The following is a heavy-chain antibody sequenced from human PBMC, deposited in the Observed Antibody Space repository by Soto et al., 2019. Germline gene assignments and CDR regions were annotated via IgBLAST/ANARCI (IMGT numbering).Heavy chain of an antibody. CDR1: GYTFTSYY. CDR2: INPSGGST. J-gene: IGHJ6*02. V-gene: IGHV1-46*01. CDR3: ARDLGHCSGCSCYLFYHYYGLSV. Sequence: SVKVSCKASGYTFTSYYMHWVRQAPGQGLEWMGIINPSGGSTSYAQKFQGRVTMTRDTSTSTVYMELSSLRSEETAVYYCARDLGHCSGCSCYLFYHYYGLSVWGQRTTVPV. D-gene: IGHD2-15*01.